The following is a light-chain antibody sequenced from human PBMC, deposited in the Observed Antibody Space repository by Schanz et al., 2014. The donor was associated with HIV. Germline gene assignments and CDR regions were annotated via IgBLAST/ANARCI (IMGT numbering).Light chain of an antibody. CDR3: AAWDDSLKGVV. CDR2: GNS. V-gene: IGLV1-40*01. CDR1: SSNIGAGYK. J-gene: IGLJ2*01. Sequence: QSVLTQPPSVSGAPGQRVTISCTGSSSNIGAGYKVHWYQQLPGTAPKLLIYGNSNRPSGVPDRFSGSKSGTSASLAISGLQSEDEADYHCAAWDDSLKGVVFGGGTKLTVL.